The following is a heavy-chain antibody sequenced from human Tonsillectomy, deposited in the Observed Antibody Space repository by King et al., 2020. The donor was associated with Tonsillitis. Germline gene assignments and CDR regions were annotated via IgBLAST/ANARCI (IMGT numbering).Heavy chain of an antibody. CDR2: ISTSGSNI. J-gene: IGHJ4*02. CDR3: ARSYDSLH. Sequence: VQLVESGGGLVQPGGSLRLSCAASGFTFSFYAMNWVRQAPGKGLEWVSYISTSGSNIYYADSVKGRFTISRDNAKNSLYRHMNSLRAEDTAVYYCARSYDSLHWGQGTLVTVSS. CDR1: GFTFSFYA. V-gene: IGHV3-48*03. D-gene: IGHD3-22*01.